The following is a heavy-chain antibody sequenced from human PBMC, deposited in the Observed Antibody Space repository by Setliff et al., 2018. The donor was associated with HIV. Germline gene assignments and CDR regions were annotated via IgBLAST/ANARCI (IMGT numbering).Heavy chain of an antibody. CDR1: GFTFSSHW. J-gene: IGHJ4*02. CDR2: INTDGSTT. D-gene: IGHD5-18*01. CDR3: ARVISGYSYGYDY. Sequence: LRLSCAASGFTFSSHWMHWVRQAPGKGLVWVSRINTDGSTTTYADSVKGRFTISRDNAKSTLYLQMNSLRAEDTAVYYCARVISGYSYGYDYWGQGTLVTVSS. V-gene: IGHV3-74*01.